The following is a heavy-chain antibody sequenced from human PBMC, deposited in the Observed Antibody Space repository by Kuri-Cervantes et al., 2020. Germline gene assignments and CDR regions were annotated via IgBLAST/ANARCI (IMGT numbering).Heavy chain of an antibody. CDR2: ISYDGSNK. D-gene: IGHD1-26*01. CDR1: GFTFSSYG. Sequence: GGSLRLSCAASGFTFSSYGMHWVRQVPGKGLEWVAVISYDGSNKYYADSVKGRFTISRDNSKNTLYLQMNSLRAEDTAVYYCARERIEWELLSGMDVWGQGTTVTVSS. CDR3: ARERIEWELLSGMDV. J-gene: IGHJ6*02. V-gene: IGHV3-30*03.